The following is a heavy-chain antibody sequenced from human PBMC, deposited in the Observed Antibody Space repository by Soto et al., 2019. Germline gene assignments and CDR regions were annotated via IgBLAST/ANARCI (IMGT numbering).Heavy chain of an antibody. CDR3: ARGAMVRGVIGLKRYYYYGMDV. D-gene: IGHD3-10*01. V-gene: IGHV4-61*01. Sequence: QVQLQESGPGLVKPSETLSLTCTVSGGSVSSGSYYWSWIRQPPGKGLEWIGYIYYSGSTNYNPSLKSRVTISVDTSKNQFSRKLSSVTAADTAVYYCARGAMVRGVIGLKRYYYYGMDVWGQGTTVTVSS. J-gene: IGHJ6*02. CDR1: GGSVSSGSYY. CDR2: IYYSGST.